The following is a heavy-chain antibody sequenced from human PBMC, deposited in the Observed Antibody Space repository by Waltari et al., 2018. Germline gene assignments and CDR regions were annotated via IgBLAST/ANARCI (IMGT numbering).Heavy chain of an antibody. CDR2: INGDGSAK. V-gene: IGHV3-7*01. CDR1: GFTFSNYY. Sequence: EVQLVESGGNLVQPGGSLRLSCVASGFTFSNYYMMWVRQAPGKGLEWVAKINGDGSAKNYMDSVRGRFTISRDNAKNSVYMQLNSLRDDDTAVYYCVRDGLIHAADYWGQGTLVSVSS. CDR3: VRDGLIHAADY. J-gene: IGHJ4*02. D-gene: IGHD2-15*01.